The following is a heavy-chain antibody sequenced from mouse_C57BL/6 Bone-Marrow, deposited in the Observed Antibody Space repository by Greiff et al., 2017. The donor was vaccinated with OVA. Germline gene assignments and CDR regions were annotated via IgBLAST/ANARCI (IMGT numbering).Heavy chain of an antibody. Sequence: QVQLQQPGAELVKPGASVKLSCKASGYTFTSYWMQWVKQRPGQGLEWIGAIDPSDSYPNYNQKFKGKATLTVDTSSSTAYMQLSSLTSEDSAVYYCAREELYGRFAYWGQGTLVTVSA. CDR2: IDPSDSYP. V-gene: IGHV1-50*01. J-gene: IGHJ3*01. D-gene: IGHD1-1*01. CDR1: GYTFTSYW. CDR3: AREELYGRFAY.